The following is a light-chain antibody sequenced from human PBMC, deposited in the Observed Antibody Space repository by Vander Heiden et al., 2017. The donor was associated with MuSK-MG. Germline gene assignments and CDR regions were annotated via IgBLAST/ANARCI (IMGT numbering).Light chain of an antibody. Sequence: EIVMTQSPATLSVSPGERATLSCRASQSVSSNLAWYQQKPDQAPRLLIYGAYSGYGTEFTLTISSRQSEDFAVYYCQQDNNWPPFTFGHGTKVDIK. J-gene: IGKJ3*01. CDR1: QSVSSN. CDR2: GA. CDR3: QQDNNWPPFT. V-gene: IGKV3-15*01.